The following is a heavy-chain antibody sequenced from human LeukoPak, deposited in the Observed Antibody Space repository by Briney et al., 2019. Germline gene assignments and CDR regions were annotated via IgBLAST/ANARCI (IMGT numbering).Heavy chain of an antibody. CDR2: IHYTGST. CDR3: ARLSKDTVVLPAAMAHYFDY. CDR1: GGSISGYY. V-gene: IGHV4-59*08. J-gene: IGHJ4*02. Sequence: SETLSLTCTVSGGSISGYYWSWIRQPPGKGLQFIGYIHYTGSTNYNPSLESRVTLSVDTSKNQFSLKLRSVTAADTAAYYCARLSKDTVVLPAAMAHYFDYWGQGTLVTVSS. D-gene: IGHD2-2*01.